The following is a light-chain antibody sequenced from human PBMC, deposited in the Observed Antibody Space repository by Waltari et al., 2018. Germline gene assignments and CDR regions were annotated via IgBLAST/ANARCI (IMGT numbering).Light chain of an antibody. CDR2: TND. CDR3: AVWDDNLSGVV. V-gene: IGLV1-44*01. CDR1: SSNSGVHV. J-gene: IGLJ1*01. Sequence: QSVLAQPPSVSGPPGPRVTIFCSGGSSNSGVHVVNWYQHLPGPLPRLLIFTNDQRPSGVPDRFSGSKSGTSASLAISGLQSEDEGHYYCAVWDDNLSGVVFGAGTQVTVL.